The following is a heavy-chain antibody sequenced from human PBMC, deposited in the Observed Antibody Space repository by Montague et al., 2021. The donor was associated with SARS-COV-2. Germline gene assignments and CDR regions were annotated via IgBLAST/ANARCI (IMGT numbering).Heavy chain of an antibody. V-gene: IGHV3-48*03. CDR3: ARGRITMIVVVPHNAFDI. CDR2: ISSSGSTI. CDR1: GFPFSGYE. D-gene: IGHD3-22*01. J-gene: IGHJ3*02. Sequence: SLRLSCAASGFPFSGYEMNWVRQAPGKGLEWVSYISSSGSTIYYADSVKGRFTITRDNAKNSLYLQMNSLRAEDTAVYYCARGRITMIVVVPHNAFDIWGQGTMVTVSS.